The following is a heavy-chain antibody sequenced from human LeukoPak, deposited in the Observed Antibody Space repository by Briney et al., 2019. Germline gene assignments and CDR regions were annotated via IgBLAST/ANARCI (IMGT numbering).Heavy chain of an antibody. CDR3: ARGMNYDILTGYYNRVAFDI. V-gene: IGHV4-59*01. J-gene: IGHJ3*02. Sequence: SETLSLTCTVSGGSISSYYWSWIRQPPGKGLEWIGYIYYSGSTNYNPSLKSRVTISVDTSKNQFSLKLSSVTAADTAVYYCARGMNYDILTGYYNRVAFDIWGQGTMVTVSS. CDR2: IYYSGST. CDR1: GGSISSYY. D-gene: IGHD3-9*01.